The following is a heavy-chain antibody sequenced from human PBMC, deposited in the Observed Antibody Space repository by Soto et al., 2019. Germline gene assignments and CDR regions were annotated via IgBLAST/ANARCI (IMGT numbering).Heavy chain of an antibody. CDR3: ARGKVVRYDFWSGYYTRYYYYGMDV. V-gene: IGHV4-34*01. Sequence: SETLSLTCAVYGGSFSGYYWSWIRQPPGKGLEWIGEINHSGSTNYNPSLKSRVTISVDTSKNQFSLKLSSVTAADTAVYYCARGKVVRYDFWSGYYTRYYYYGMDVWGQGTTVT. CDR1: GGSFSGYY. D-gene: IGHD3-3*01. J-gene: IGHJ6*02. CDR2: INHSGST.